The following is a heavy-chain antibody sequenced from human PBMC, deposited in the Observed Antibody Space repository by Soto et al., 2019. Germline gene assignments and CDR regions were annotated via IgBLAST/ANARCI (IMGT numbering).Heavy chain of an antibody. Sequence: QVQLVQSGAEVKKPGASVKVSCKASGYTFTSYGISWVRQAPGQGLEWMGWISAYNGNTNYAQKLQGRVTITTDTSTRTAYMELRSLRSDDTAVYYCARDPFSSGYSNWFDPWGQGTLVTVSS. CDR1: GYTFTSYG. CDR2: ISAYNGNT. V-gene: IGHV1-18*01. CDR3: ARDPFSSGYSNWFDP. J-gene: IGHJ5*02. D-gene: IGHD3-22*01.